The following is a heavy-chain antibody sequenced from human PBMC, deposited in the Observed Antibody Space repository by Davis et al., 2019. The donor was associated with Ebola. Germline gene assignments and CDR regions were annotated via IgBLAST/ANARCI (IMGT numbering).Heavy chain of an antibody. V-gene: IGHV4-39*01. CDR2: ICYSGST. D-gene: IGHD5-12*01. CDR3: ARRDIVASHDAFDI. Sequence: MPSETLSPTCTVSGGSISSSSYCWGWVRQPPGKGLEWIGYICYSGSTYYNPSLKSRVTISVDTAKNQFSLKLSSVAAADTAVYYCARRDIVASHDAFDIWGQGTVVTVSS. J-gene: IGHJ3*02. CDR1: GGSISSSSYC.